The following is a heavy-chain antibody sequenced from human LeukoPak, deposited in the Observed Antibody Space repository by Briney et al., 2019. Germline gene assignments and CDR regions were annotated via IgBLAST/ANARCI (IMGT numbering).Heavy chain of an antibody. J-gene: IGHJ4*02. CDR2: IYYSGST. CDR3: ARHSRTYYDFDY. D-gene: IGHD1-26*01. V-gene: IGHV4-59*08. Sequence: PSETLSLTCSVSGDSISSYYWSWIRQSPGKGLEWIGYIYYSGSTNYNPSLKSRVTISVDTSKNQFSLKLSSVTAEDTAVYYCARHSRTYYDFDYWGQGILVTVSS. CDR1: GDSISSYY.